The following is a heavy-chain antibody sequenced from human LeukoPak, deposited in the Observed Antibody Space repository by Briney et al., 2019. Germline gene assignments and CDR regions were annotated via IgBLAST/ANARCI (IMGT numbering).Heavy chain of an antibody. CDR3: TRAGDDYVWEDFDY. D-gene: IGHD3-16*01. Sequence: GGSLRLSCAASGFTFSGSAMHWVRQASGKGLEWVGRIRSKANSYATAYAASVKGRFTISRDDSKNTAYLQMNSLKTEDTAVYYCTRAGDDYVWEDFDYWGQGTLDTVSS. CDR1: GFTFSGSA. V-gene: IGHV3-73*01. CDR2: IRSKANSYAT. J-gene: IGHJ4*02.